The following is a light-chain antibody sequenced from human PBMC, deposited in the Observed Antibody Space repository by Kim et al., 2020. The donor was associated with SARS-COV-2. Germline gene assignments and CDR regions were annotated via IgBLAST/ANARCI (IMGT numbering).Light chain of an antibody. Sequence: GQKVRITCQGDSLRNYYASWYQQKPGQAPVLVIYGKNTRPSGIPDRFSGSSSGNTASMTITGAQAEDEADYYCNSRDSSGNHLGVFGTGTKVTVL. CDR3: NSRDSSGNHLGV. CDR1: SLRNYY. J-gene: IGLJ1*01. V-gene: IGLV3-19*01. CDR2: GKN.